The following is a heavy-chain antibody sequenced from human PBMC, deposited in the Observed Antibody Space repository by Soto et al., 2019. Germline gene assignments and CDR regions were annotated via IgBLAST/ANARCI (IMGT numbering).Heavy chain of an antibody. Sequence: ASVKVSCKASGYTFTTYYIHWVRQAPGQGLEWMGIINPSAGTTTYAQDFQGRVTISVDTSKNQFSLKLSSVTAADTAVYYCARGGTSIAAAGFDWGQGTLVTVSS. CDR1: GYTFTTYY. CDR3: ARGGTSIAAAGFD. CDR2: INPSAGTT. J-gene: IGHJ4*02. D-gene: IGHD1-7*01. V-gene: IGHV1-46*01.